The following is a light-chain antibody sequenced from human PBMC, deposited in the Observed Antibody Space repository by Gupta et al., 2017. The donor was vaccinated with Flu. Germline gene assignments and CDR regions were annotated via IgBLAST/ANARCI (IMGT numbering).Light chain of an antibody. V-gene: IGKV1-12*01. CDR3: QQYYSFPLT. CDR2: PAI. Sequence: GDRVSITCRASQTIYSDVAWYQQKAGQAPKPLLHPAINLQNGVPSRFSGSGYGTDFTLTISSLQPDDFATYYCQQYYSFPLTFGGGTKVEI. J-gene: IGKJ4*01. CDR1: QTIYSD.